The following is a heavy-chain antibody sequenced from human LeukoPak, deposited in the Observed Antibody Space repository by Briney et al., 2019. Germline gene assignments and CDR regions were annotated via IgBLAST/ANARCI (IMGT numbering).Heavy chain of an antibody. Sequence: SETLSLTCTVSGGSISSYYWSWIRQPPGKGLEWIGYIYYSESTNYNPSLKIRITIAVDTSKNQFSLKLSSVTAADTAVYYCASLYSSGWYDTLNYCYYGMDVWGRGTTVTVSS. V-gene: IGHV4-59*08. CDR2: IYYSEST. CDR1: GGSISSYY. D-gene: IGHD6-19*01. J-gene: IGHJ6*02. CDR3: ASLYSSGWYDTLNYCYYGMDV.